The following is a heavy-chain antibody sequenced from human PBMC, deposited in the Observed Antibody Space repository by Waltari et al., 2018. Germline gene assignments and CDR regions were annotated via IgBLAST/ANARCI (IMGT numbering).Heavy chain of an antibody. Sequence: EMQLVESGGGLVKPGGSLRLSCAASGFTFSSYSMNWVRQAPGKGLEWVSSISSSSSYIYYADSVKGRFTISRDNAKNSLYLQMNSLRAEDTAVYYCARDSSSSSGPDYWGQGTLVTVSS. D-gene: IGHD6-6*01. CDR2: ISSSSSYI. CDR1: GFTFSSYS. J-gene: IGHJ4*02. V-gene: IGHV3-21*01. CDR3: ARDSSSSSGPDY.